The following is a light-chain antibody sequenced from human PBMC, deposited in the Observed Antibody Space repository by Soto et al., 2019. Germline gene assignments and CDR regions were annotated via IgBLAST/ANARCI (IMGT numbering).Light chain of an antibody. J-gene: IGKJ5*01. V-gene: IGKV1-9*01. CDR3: QQLNSYPIT. Sequence: DIQLTQSPSFLSASVGDIGTITCRASQGISSYLAWYQQKPGKAPKLLIYAASTLQSGVPSRFSGSGSGTEFTLTISSLQPEDFATYYCQQLNSYPITFGQGTRLEIK. CDR2: AAS. CDR1: QGISSY.